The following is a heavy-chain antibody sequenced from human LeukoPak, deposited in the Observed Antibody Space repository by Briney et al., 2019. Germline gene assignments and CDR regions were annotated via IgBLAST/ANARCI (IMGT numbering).Heavy chain of an antibody. Sequence: GASVKVSCKAYGYTLTDYYMHWVRQAPGQGLEWMGWINPNSGGTNYAQKFQGRVTMTRDTSISTAYMELSRLRSDDTAVYYCAREGPIVGATHLVDYWGQGTLVTVSS. V-gene: IGHV1-2*02. CDR1: GYTLTDYY. D-gene: IGHD1-26*01. CDR2: INPNSGGT. J-gene: IGHJ4*02. CDR3: AREGPIVGATHLVDY.